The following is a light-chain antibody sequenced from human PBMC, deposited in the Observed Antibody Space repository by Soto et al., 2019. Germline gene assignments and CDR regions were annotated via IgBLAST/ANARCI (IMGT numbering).Light chain of an antibody. CDR2: GAS. CDR1: QSVSSSY. CDR3: QQYGSSRT. J-gene: IGKJ1*01. V-gene: IGKV3-20*01. Sequence: EIVLTQSPGTLSLSPGERATLSCRASQSVSSSYLAWYQQKHGQAPRLLIYGASSRATGIPDRFSGSGSGTDFTLTISRLEPEDFAVYYCQQYGSSRTVGQGTKVEIK.